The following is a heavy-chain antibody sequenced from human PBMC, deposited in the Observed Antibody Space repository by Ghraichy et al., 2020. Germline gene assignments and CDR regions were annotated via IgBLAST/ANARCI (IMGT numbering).Heavy chain of an antibody. CDR2: IKQDGSEK. V-gene: IGHV3-7*01. CDR3: ARVRGYSYGSDAFDM. CDR1: RFTFSSYW. Sequence: LSLTCAASRFTFSSYWMSCVRQAPGKGLEWVANIKQDGSEKYYVGSVKGRFTISRDNAKNSLYVQMNSLRAEDTAVYYCARVRGYSYGSDAFDMWGQGTMVTVSS. D-gene: IGHD5-18*01. J-gene: IGHJ3*02.